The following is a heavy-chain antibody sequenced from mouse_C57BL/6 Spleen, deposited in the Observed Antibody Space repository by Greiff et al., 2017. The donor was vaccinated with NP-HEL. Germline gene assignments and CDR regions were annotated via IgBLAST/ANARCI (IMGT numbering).Heavy chain of an antibody. CDR1: GFTFSDYG. J-gene: IGHJ3*01. CDR3: AGSLAY. Sequence: EVHLVESGGGLVKPGGSLKLSCAASGFTFSDYGMHWVRQAPEKGLEWVAYISSGSSTIYYADTVKGRFTISRDNAKNTLFLQMTSLRSEDTAMYYCAGSLAYWGQGTLVTVSA. CDR2: ISSGSSTI. V-gene: IGHV5-17*01.